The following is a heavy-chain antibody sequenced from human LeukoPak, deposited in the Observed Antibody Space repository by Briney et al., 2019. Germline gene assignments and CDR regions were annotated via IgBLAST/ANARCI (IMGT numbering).Heavy chain of an antibody. J-gene: IGHJ5*02. CDR2: IKSKTEGGTT. V-gene: IGHV3-15*01. CDR3: TTAVLAAAGGRRFDP. Sequence: GGSLRPSCAASGITFSNAWMSWVGQAPGKGLEWVGRIKSKTEGGTTDYAAPVKGRFTISRDDSKNTLFLQMNSLKTEDTAVYYCTTAVLAAAGGRRFDPWGQGTPVTVSS. CDR1: GITFSNAW. D-gene: IGHD6-13*01.